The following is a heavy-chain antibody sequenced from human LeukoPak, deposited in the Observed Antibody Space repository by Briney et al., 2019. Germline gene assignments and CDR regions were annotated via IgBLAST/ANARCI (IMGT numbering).Heavy chain of an antibody. Sequence: PSETLSLTCTVSGGSISSSSYNWGWIRQPPGKGLEWIGSIYYSGSTYYNPSLKSRVTISVDTSKNQFSLRLSSVTAADTAVYYCARRPYTSGWYYYFDYWGQGTLVTVSS. CDR1: GGSISSSSYN. D-gene: IGHD6-19*01. CDR3: ARRPYTSGWYYYFDY. CDR2: IYYSGST. V-gene: IGHV4-39*01. J-gene: IGHJ4*02.